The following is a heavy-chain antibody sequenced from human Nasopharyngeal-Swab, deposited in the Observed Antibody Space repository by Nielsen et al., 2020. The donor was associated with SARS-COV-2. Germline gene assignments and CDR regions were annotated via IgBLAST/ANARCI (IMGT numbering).Heavy chain of an antibody. D-gene: IGHD2-15*01. Sequence: SEPLSSPFAVYGGTSRGYSWNWIRRLQGKGLKWIGEVKHRGSTNHNPSLKSRVTISVDTSKNQFSLKMTSVTAADTAVYYCARGSDCGAGRCYQGNWFDPWGQGTLVTVSS. V-gene: IGHV4-34*01. CDR3: ARGSDCGAGRCYQGNWFDP. CDR2: VKHRGST. J-gene: IGHJ5*02. CDR1: GGTSRGYS.